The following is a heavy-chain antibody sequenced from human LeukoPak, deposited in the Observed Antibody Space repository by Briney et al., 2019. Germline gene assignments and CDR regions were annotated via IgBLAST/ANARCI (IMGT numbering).Heavy chain of an antibody. V-gene: IGHV1-46*01. Sequence: GASVKVSCKASGYTFTSYYMHWVRQAPGQGLEWMGIINPSGGSTSYAQKFQGRVTMTRDMSTSTVYMELSSLRSEDTAVYYCARAPAYYDILTGYSAVFDYWGQGTLVTVSS. CDR3: ARAPAYYDILTGYSAVFDY. D-gene: IGHD3-9*01. CDR1: GYTFTSYY. CDR2: INPSGGST. J-gene: IGHJ4*02.